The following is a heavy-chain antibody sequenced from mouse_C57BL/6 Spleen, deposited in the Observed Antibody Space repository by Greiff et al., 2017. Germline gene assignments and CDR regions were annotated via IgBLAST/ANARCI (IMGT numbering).Heavy chain of an antibody. D-gene: IGHD2-4*01. V-gene: IGHV5-17*01. CDR3: ARKLRRVPYYYAMDY. CDR2: ISSGSSTI. J-gene: IGHJ4*01. CDR1: GFTFSDYG. Sequence: DVKLVESGGGLVKPGGSLKLSCAASGFTFSDYGMHWVRQAPEKGLEWVAYISSGSSTIYYADTVKGRFTISRDNAKNTLFLQMTSLRSEDTAMYYCARKLRRVPYYYAMDYWGQGTSVTVSS.